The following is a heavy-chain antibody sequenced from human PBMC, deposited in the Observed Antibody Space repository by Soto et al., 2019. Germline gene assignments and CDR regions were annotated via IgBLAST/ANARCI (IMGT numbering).Heavy chain of an antibody. Sequence: QVQLEQSGGGVVQPGRSLRLSCAASGFTFSSNGMHWVHQAPGKGLEWVAVIWYDGSNKYYADFVEGRFTISRDNSKNTLYLQMNSLRAEDTAVYYCARWGNNKKLDYWGQGTLVTVSS. V-gene: IGHV3-33*01. D-gene: IGHD3-16*01. CDR3: ARWGNNKKLDY. J-gene: IGHJ4*02. CDR2: IWYDGSNK. CDR1: GFTFSSNG.